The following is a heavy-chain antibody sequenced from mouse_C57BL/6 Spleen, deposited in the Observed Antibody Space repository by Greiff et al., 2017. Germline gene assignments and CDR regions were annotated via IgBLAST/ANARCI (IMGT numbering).Heavy chain of an antibody. CDR1: GYTFTDYE. CDR3: TRSRLRLSAMDY. V-gene: IGHV1-15*01. J-gene: IGHJ4*01. D-gene: IGHD2-4*01. CDR2: IDPETGGT. Sequence: VKLVESGAELVRPGDSVTLSCKASGYTFTDYEMHWVKQTPVHGLEWIGAIDPETGGTAYNQKFKGKAILTTDKSSSTAYMELLSLTSEDSADYYCTRSRLRLSAMDYWGQGTSATVSS.